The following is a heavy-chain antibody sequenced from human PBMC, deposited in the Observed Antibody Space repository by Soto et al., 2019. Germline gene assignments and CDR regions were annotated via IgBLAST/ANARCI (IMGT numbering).Heavy chain of an antibody. CDR3: ARVPPVTPVFLDY. V-gene: IGHV1-3*01. D-gene: IGHD4-17*01. Sequence: ASVKVSCKASGYTFTSYAMHWVRQAPGQRLEWMGWINAGNGNTKYSQKFQGRVTITRDTSASTAYMELSSLRSEDTAVYYCARVPPVTPVFLDYWGKGTLVTVSP. J-gene: IGHJ4*02. CDR1: GYTFTSYA. CDR2: INAGNGNT.